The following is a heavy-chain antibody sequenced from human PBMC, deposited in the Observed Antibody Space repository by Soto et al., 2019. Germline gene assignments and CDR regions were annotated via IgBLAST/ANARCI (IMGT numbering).Heavy chain of an antibody. Sequence: GGSLRLSCEASGFTFSNYWMNWFRQAPGKGLVWVSRIKGDGSSTDYADSVKGRFTTSRDNAKNTLSLQMSSLRADDTAVYFCARDSFMAASATNKAFDFWGRGSLVTVS. D-gene: IGHD2-15*01. J-gene: IGHJ4*02. CDR1: GFTFSNYW. V-gene: IGHV3-74*01. CDR2: IKGDGSST. CDR3: ARDSFMAASATNKAFDF.